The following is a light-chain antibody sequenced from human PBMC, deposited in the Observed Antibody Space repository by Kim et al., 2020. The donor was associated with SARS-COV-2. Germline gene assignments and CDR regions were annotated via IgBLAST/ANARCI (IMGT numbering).Light chain of an antibody. V-gene: IGKV1-5*03. CDR1: QSISSW. CDR3: QQYNSYPWT. Sequence: ASVGDRVTITCRASQSISSWLTWYQQKPGKAPKLLIYKASSLESGVPSRFSGSGSGTEFTLTISSLQPDDFATYYCQQYNSYPWTFGQGTKVDIK. J-gene: IGKJ1*01. CDR2: KAS.